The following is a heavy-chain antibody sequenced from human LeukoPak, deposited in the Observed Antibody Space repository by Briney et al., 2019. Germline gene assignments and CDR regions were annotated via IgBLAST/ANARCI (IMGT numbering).Heavy chain of an antibody. CDR1: GYTFTGYY. Sequence: ASVKVSCKASGYTFTGYYMHWVRQAPGQGLEWMGWINPKNGGAASAPKFQGRVTMTRDRSISTVYMELSSLTSDDTAVYYCARGSFWESPVNWFDPWGQGTLVIVSS. CDR3: ARGSFWESPVNWFDP. CDR2: INPKNGGA. D-gene: IGHD1-26*01. V-gene: IGHV1-2*07. J-gene: IGHJ5*02.